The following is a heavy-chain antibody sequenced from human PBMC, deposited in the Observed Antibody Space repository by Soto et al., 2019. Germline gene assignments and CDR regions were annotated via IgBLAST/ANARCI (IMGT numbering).Heavy chain of an antibody. Sequence: EVQLVESGGGLVKPGGSLRLSCAASGFTFSTYNMNWVRQAPGKGLEWFASISSTSVYMYYSNSLKGRFTISRANAKSSLYLQVNSLRAEDTAVYYCARGWLRDPWMYWGQGTLVTVSS. CDR3: ARGWLRDPWMY. CDR2: ISSTSVYM. D-gene: IGHD5-12*01. J-gene: IGHJ4*02. V-gene: IGHV3-21*01. CDR1: GFTFSTYN.